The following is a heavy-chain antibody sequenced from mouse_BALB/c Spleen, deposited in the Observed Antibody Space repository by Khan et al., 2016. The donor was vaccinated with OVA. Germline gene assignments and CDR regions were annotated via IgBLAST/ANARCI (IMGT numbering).Heavy chain of an antibody. CDR2: ISYSGST. Sequence: EVQLQESGPGLVKPSQSLSLTCTVNGYSITSNYAWNWIRQFPGNKLEWMGYISYSGSTNNNPSLKNRLPITRDTSKNQFFLLLHSVTTEDSATYCCARGNYYGYALDYWGQGTTVTVSS. J-gene: IGHJ4*01. CDR3: ARGNYYGYALDY. V-gene: IGHV3-2*02. D-gene: IGHD1-1*01. CDR1: GYSITSNYA.